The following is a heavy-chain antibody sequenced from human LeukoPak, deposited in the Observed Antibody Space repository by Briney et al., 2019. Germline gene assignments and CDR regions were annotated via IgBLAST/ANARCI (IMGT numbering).Heavy chain of an antibody. CDR3: ASSSSSGYYYYYMGV. CDR1: GGTFSSYA. CDR2: IIPIFGTA. D-gene: IGHD6-6*01. V-gene: IGHV1-69*06. J-gene: IGHJ6*03. Sequence: SVTVSCKASGGTFSSYAISWVRQAPGQGLEWMGGIIPIFGTANYAQKFQGRVTITADKSTSTAYMELSSLRSEDTAVYYCASSSSSGYYYYYMGVWGKGTTVTVSS.